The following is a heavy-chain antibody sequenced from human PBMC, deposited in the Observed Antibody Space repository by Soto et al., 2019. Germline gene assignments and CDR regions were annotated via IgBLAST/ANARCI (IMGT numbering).Heavy chain of an antibody. J-gene: IGHJ6*03. CDR2: IYYSGST. CDR1: GGSISSYY. Sequence: SENLSLTCTVSGGSISSYYWSWIRQPPGKGLEWIEYIYYSGSTNYNPSLKSRVTILVDTSKNQFSLELSSVTATDTAVYYCARHYYYYYMDVWGTGTTVTVSS. CDR3: ARHYYYYYMDV. V-gene: IGHV4-59*08.